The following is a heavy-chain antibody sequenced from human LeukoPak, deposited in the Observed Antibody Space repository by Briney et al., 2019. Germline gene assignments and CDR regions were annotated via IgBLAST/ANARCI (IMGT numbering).Heavy chain of an antibody. CDR1: GGTFSSYA. V-gene: IGHV1-69*04. CDR2: IIPILGIA. CDR3: ATTKETPGIAAAGTLP. D-gene: IGHD6-13*01. Sequence: GASVKVSCKASGGTFSSYAISWVRQAPGQGLEWMGRIIPILGIANYAQKFQGRVTITADKSTSTAYMELSSLRSEDTAVYYCATTKETPGIAAAGTLPWGQGTLVTVSS. J-gene: IGHJ5*02.